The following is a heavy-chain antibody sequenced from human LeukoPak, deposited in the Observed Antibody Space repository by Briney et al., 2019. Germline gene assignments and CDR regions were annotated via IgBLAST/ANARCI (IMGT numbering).Heavy chain of an antibody. V-gene: IGHV1-69*05. D-gene: IGHD6-13*01. J-gene: IGHJ4*02. Sequence: GASVKVSCKASGGTFSSYAISWVRQAPGQGLEWMGGIIPIFGTANYAQKLQGRVTMTTDTSTSTAYMELRSLRSDDTAVYYCARDRYSSSWVPDYWGQGTLVTVSS. CDR3: ARDRYSSSWVPDY. CDR1: GGTFSSYA. CDR2: IIPIFGTA.